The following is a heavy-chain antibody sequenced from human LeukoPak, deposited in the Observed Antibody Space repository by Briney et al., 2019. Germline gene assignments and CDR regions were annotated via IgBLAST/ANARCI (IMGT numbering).Heavy chain of an antibody. D-gene: IGHD3-16*02. CDR2: INPRGST. J-gene: IGHJ3*02. V-gene: IGHV4-34*01. Sequence: SQTLFLTWAVDGGSFSGYYLSWIRQPPGNVMEWNGEINPRGSTNYNPSLKSRVTISVDTSKNQFSLKLSSVTAADTAVYYCAREVITSYYDYVWGSYRGQAFDIWGQGTMVTVSS. CDR3: AREVITSYYDYVWGSYRGQAFDI. CDR1: GGSFSGYY.